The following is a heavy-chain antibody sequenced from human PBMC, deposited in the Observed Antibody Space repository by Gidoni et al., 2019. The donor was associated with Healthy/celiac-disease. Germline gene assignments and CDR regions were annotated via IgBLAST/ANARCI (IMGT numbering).Heavy chain of an antibody. V-gene: IGHV4-34*01. CDR1: GGSFSGYY. CDR2: INHSGST. Sequence: QVQLQQWGAGLLKPSETLSLTCAVSGGSFSGYYWSWSRQPPGKGLEWIGEINHSGSTNYNPSLKSRVTISVDTSKNQFSLKLSSVTAADTAVYYCASCYAFEKDDWFDPWGQGTLVTVSS. J-gene: IGHJ5*02. D-gene: IGHD2-2*01. CDR3: ASCYAFEKDDWFDP.